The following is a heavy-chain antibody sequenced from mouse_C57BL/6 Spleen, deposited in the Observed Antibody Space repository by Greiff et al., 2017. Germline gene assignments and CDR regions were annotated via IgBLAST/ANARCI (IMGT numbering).Heavy chain of an antibody. D-gene: IGHD2-5*01. CDR2: IDPETGGT. CDR3: TSYYSNYVLDY. Sequence: VQGVESGAELVRPGASVTLSCKASGYTFTDYEMHWVKQTPVHGLEWIGAIDPETGGTAYNQKFKGKAILTAAKSSSTAYMELRSLTSEDSAVYYCTSYYSNYVLDYWGQGTTLTVSS. V-gene: IGHV1-15*01. CDR1: GYTFTDYE. J-gene: IGHJ2*01.